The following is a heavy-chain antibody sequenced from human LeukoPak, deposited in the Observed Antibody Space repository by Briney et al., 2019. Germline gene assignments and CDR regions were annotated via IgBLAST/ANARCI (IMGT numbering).Heavy chain of an antibody. Sequence: ASVKVSCKASGGTFSNYAISWVRQAPGQGLEWMGWINPNSGGTNYAQKFQGRVTMTRDTSISTAYMELSRLRSDDTAVYYCARALKGGSGRWGQGTLVTVSS. CDR1: GGTFSNYA. CDR3: ARALKGGSGR. V-gene: IGHV1-2*02. J-gene: IGHJ4*02. D-gene: IGHD3-10*01. CDR2: INPNSGGT.